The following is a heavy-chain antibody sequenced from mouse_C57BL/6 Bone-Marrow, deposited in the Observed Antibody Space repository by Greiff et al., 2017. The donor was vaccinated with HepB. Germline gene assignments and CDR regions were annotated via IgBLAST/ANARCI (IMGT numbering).Heavy chain of an antibody. D-gene: IGHD2-1*01. CDR2: IYPGSGST. CDR3: ARREIYYGNYFFDY. J-gene: IGHJ2*01. Sequence: VQLQQPGAELVKPGASVKMSCKASGYTFTSYWITWVKQRPGQGLEWIGDIYPGSGSTNYNAKFKSKATLTVDTSSSTAYMQLSSLTSEDSAVYYCARREIYYGNYFFDYWGQGTTLTVSS. V-gene: IGHV1-55*01. CDR1: GYTFTSYW.